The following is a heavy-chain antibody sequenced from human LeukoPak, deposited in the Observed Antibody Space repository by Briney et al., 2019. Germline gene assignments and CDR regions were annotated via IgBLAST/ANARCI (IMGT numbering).Heavy chain of an antibody. CDR3: ARSQWLEGVRAFDM. V-gene: IGHV3-53*01. J-gene: IGHJ3*02. D-gene: IGHD6-19*01. Sequence: GGSLRLSCAASGFTVSSNYMSWVRQAPGKGLEWVSLIYSGGSTYYADSVKGRFTISRDNSKNTMYLQMNSLRAEDTAVYYRARSQWLEGVRAFDMWGQGTMVTVSS. CDR1: GFTVSSNY. CDR2: IYSGGST.